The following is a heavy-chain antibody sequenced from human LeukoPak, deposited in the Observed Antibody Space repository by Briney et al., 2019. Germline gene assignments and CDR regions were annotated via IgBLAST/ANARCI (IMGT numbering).Heavy chain of an antibody. CDR1: GFTFSSYA. CDR3: AKELPSSTMVRGVITNPL. V-gene: IGHV3-23*01. CDR2: ISGSGGST. D-gene: IGHD3-10*01. J-gene: IGHJ4*02. Sequence: PGGSLRLSCAASGFTFSSYAMSWVRQAPGKGLEWVSAISGSGGSTYYADSVKGRFTISRDNSKNTLYLQMNSLRAEDTAVYYCAKELPSSTMVRGVITNPLWGQGTLVTVSS.